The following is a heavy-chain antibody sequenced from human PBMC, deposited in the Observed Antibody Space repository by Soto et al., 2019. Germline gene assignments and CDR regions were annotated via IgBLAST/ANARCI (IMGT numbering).Heavy chain of an antibody. D-gene: IGHD2-2*01. CDR2: ISAYNGNT. Sequence: ASVKVSCKASGYTFTSYGISWVRQAPGQGLEWMGWISAYNGNTNYAQKLRGRVTMTTDTSTSTAYMELRSLRSDDTAVYYCARSLYCSSTSCRWFDPWGQGTLVTVSS. V-gene: IGHV1-18*04. CDR1: GYTFTSYG. J-gene: IGHJ5*02. CDR3: ARSLYCSSTSCRWFDP.